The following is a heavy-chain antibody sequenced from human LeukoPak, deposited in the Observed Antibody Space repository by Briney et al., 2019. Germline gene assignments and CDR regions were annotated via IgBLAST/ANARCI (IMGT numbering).Heavy chain of an antibody. CDR3: AKGFPYSSGPTVVFDY. CDR2: IKPDGSEI. D-gene: IGHD6-19*01. Sequence: PGGSLRLSCAASGFTLSSYAMSWVRQAPVRGLEWVANIKPDGSEIYYVDSVKGRFTISRDNAKNSLYLQMNSLRAEDTAVYYCAKGFPYSSGPTVVFDYWGQGTLVTVSS. J-gene: IGHJ4*02. V-gene: IGHV3-7*03. CDR1: GFTLSSYA.